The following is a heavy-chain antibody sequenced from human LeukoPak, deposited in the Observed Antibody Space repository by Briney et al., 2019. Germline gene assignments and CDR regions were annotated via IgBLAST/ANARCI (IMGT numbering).Heavy chain of an antibody. CDR3: AKDYGGNPFDAFDI. CDR1: GFTFSSYA. D-gene: IGHD4-23*01. CDR2: VSGSGSNT. Sequence: GGSLRLSCAASGFTFSSYAMSWARQAPGKGLEWVSAVSGSGSNTYYTDSVQGRFTISRDNAKNSLYLQMNSLRAEDTALYYCAKDYGGNPFDAFDIWGQGTMVTVSS. V-gene: IGHV3-23*01. J-gene: IGHJ3*02.